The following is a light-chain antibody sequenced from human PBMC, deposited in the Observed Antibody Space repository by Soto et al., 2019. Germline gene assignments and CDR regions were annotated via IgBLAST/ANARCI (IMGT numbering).Light chain of an antibody. CDR2: AAS. CDR3: QQSYSSPPT. J-gene: IGKJ1*01. Sequence: DIQMTQSTSSLSASVVDRVIITCRASQSISNHLNWYQQKPGKAPKLLIFAASSLQSGVPSRFSGSRSGPDFTLTISSLQPEDFATYYCQQSYSSPPTFGQ. CDR1: QSISNH. V-gene: IGKV1-39*01.